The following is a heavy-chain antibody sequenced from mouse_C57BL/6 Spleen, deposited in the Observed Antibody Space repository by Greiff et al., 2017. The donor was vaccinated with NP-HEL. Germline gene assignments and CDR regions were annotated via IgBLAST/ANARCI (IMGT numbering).Heavy chain of an antibody. CDR2: INPNNGGT. CDR1: GYTFTDYY. Sequence: VQLQQSGPELVKPGASVKISCKASGYTFTDYYMNWVKQSHGKSLEWIGDINPNNGGTSYNQKFKGKATLTVDKSSSTAYMELRSLTSEDSAVYYCDSRYYAMDYWGQGTSVTVSS. V-gene: IGHV1-26*01. J-gene: IGHJ4*01. CDR3: DSRYYAMDY.